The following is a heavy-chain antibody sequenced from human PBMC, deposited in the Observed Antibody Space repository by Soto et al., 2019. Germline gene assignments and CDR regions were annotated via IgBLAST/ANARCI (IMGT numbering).Heavy chain of an antibody. V-gene: IGHV3-33*01. CDR2: IWYGGSNK. Sequence: GGSMRLSCAAAGFTFSSYGRHWVRQAPGKGLEWVAVIWYGGSNKYYADSVKGRFTISRDNSKNTLYLQMNSLRAEDTAVYYCARDDRGIFDYWGQGTLVTVSS. CDR1: GFTFSSYG. J-gene: IGHJ4*02. CDR3: ARDDRGIFDY.